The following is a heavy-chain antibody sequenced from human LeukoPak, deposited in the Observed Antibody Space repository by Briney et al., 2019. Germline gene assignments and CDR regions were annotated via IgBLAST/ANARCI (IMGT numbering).Heavy chain of an antibody. Sequence: GGSLRLSCAASGFTFSSYWMNWVRQAPGKGLEWVANIKQDGSEKYYVDSVKGRFTISRDNAKNSLYLQMNSLRAQDTAVYYCARESVVWFGELFSPLYYYYGMDGWGKVTTVTVSS. CDR2: IKQDGSEK. CDR1: GFTFSSYW. J-gene: IGHJ6*04. V-gene: IGHV3-7*03. D-gene: IGHD3-10*01. CDR3: ARESVVWFGELFSPLYYYYGMDG.